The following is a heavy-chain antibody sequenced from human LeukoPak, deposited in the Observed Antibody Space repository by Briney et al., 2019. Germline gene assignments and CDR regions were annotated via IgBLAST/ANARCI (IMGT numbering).Heavy chain of an antibody. Sequence: PGGSLRLSCAAPGFSFDAYNMNWVRQAPGKGLEWVSSISSSSSYIYYADSVKGRFTISRDNAKNSLYLQMNSLRAEDTAVYYCASSNDFWSGSPRGYFDYWGQGTLVTVSS. V-gene: IGHV3-21*01. CDR2: ISSSSSYI. CDR1: GFSFDAYN. CDR3: ASSNDFWSGSPRGYFDY. J-gene: IGHJ4*02. D-gene: IGHD3-3*01.